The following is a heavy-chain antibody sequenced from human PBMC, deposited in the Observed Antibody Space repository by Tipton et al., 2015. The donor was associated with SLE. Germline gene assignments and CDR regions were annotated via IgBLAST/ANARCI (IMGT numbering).Heavy chain of an antibody. D-gene: IGHD5-24*01. V-gene: IGHV4-59*01. CDR2: IYHSGST. CDR3: ARGREGPDY. J-gene: IGHJ4*02. CDR1: GGSISSYY. Sequence: TLSLTCTVSGGSISSYYWSWIRQPPGKGLEWIGYIYHSGSTNYNPSLKSRVTISVDTSKNQFSLKLSSVTAADTAVYYCARGREGPDYWGQGTLVTVSS.